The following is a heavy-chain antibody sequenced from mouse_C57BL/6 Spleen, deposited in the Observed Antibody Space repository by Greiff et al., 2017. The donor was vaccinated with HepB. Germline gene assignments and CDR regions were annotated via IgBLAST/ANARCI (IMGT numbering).Heavy chain of an antibody. CDR3: AKNKDYGSIAV. CDR2: IWRGGST. V-gene: IGHV2-5*01. J-gene: IGHJ1*03. D-gene: IGHD1-1*01. CDR1: GFSLTSYG. Sequence: VHLVESGPGLVQPSQSLSITCTVSGFSLTSYGVHWVRQSPGKGLEWLGVIWRGGSTDYNAAFMSRLSITKDNSKSQVFFKMNSLQADDTAIYYCAKNKDYGSIAVWGTGTTVTVSS.